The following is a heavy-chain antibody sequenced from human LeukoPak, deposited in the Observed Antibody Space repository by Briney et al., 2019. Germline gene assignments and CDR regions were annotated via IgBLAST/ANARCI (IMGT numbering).Heavy chain of an antibody. J-gene: IGHJ4*02. Sequence: GGSLRLSCTASGFTSGDYATSWFRQAPGKGLEWVGFIRSKAYGGTTEYAASVKGRFTISRDDSKSIAYLQMNSLKTEDTAVYYCTRDQAYYYDSSGPFFDYWGQGTLVTVSS. CDR3: TRDQAYYYDSSGPFFDY. CDR1: GFTSGDYA. CDR2: IRSKAYGGTT. D-gene: IGHD3-22*01. V-gene: IGHV3-49*03.